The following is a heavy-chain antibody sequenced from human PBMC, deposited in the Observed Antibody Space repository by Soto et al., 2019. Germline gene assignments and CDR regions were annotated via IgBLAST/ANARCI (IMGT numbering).Heavy chain of an antibody. D-gene: IGHD3-3*01. J-gene: IGHJ6*02. CDR1: GFTFSSYW. CDR3: AREDVTIFGVVITLHYYYGMDV. V-gene: IGHV3-74*01. Sequence: GGSLRLSCAASGFTFSSYWMHWVRQAPGKGLVWVSRINSDGSSTSYADSVKGRFTISRDNAKNTLYLQMNSLRAEDTAVYYCAREDVTIFGVVITLHYYYGMDVWGQGTTVTVSS. CDR2: INSDGSST.